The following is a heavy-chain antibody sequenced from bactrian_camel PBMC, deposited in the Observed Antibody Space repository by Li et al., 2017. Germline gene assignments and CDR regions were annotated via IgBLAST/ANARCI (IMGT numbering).Heavy chain of an antibody. D-gene: IGHD3*01. CDR1: GYTDDGHC. V-gene: IGHV3S55*01. J-gene: IGHJ7*01. CDR2: IGSDRAT. Sequence: VQLVESGGGSVRAGTSLTLTCVTSGYTDDGHCMGWFRQVPGKQREKVALIGSDRATHYSQSVKGRFTISRDNAKSTMYLQMDNLKPNDGGTYYCAVAIRGMYGGTWFCHNRDGIDYRGEGTLVTV.